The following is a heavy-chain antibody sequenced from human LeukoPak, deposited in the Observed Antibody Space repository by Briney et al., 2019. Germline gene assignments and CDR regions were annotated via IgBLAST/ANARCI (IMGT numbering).Heavy chain of an antibody. V-gene: IGHV4-34*01. CDR2: INHSGST. CDR1: GGSFSGYY. J-gene: IGHJ4*02. D-gene: IGHD4-17*01. Sequence: PSETLSLTCAVYGGSFSGYYWSWIRQPPGKGLEWIGEINHSGSTNYNPSLKSRVTISVDTSKNQFSLKLSSVTAADTAVYYCARLEPILYGDQFYFDYWGQGTLVTVSS. CDR3: ARLEPILYGDQFYFDY.